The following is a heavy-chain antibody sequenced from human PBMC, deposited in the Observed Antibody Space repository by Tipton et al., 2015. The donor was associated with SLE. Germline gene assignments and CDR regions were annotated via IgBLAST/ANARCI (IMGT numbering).Heavy chain of an antibody. CDR3: ERPANYGDADWHFDL. D-gene: IGHD4-17*01. V-gene: IGHV3-23*01. CDR1: GFIFSAYA. Sequence: SLRLSCAASGFIFSAYALTWVRQAPGKGLEWVSSISSCGGSTYYADSVKGRLTISRDNSKNTVYLQMNSLRVEDTAVYYCERPANYGDADWHFDLWGRGTLVNVSS. CDR2: ISSCGGST. J-gene: IGHJ2*01.